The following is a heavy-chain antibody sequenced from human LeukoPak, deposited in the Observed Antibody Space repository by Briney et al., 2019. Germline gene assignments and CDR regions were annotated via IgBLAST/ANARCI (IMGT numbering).Heavy chain of an antibody. CDR3: ASAMVRGTTKGIDFDY. CDR2: IWYDGSNK. D-gene: IGHD3-10*01. J-gene: IGHJ4*02. Sequence: GGSLRLSCAASGFTFSSYGMHWVRQAPGKGLEWVAVIWYDGSNKYYADSVKGRFTISRDNSKNTLNLQMNSLRAEDTAVYYCASAMVRGTTKGIDFDYWGQGTLVTVSS. V-gene: IGHV3-33*01. CDR1: GFTFSSYG.